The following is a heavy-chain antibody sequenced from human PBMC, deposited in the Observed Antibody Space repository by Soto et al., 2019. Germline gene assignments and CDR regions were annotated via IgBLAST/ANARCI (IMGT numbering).Heavy chain of an antibody. CDR2: ISYDGSNK. V-gene: IGHV3-30-3*01. CDR1: GFTFSSYA. D-gene: IGHD2-15*01. CDR3: AKDRVGYSLYYYYGMDV. J-gene: IGHJ6*02. Sequence: PGGSLRLSCAASGFTFSSYAMHWVRQAPGKGLEWVAVISYDGSNKYYADSVKGRFTITRDNSKNTLYLQMNSLRVEDTAVYYCAKDRVGYSLYYYYGMDVWGQGTTVTVSS.